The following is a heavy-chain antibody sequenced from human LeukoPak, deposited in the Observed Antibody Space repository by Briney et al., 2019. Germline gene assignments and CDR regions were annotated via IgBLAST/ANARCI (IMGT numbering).Heavy chain of an antibody. J-gene: IGHJ4*02. CDR2: ISSSGSTI. D-gene: IGHD5-18*01. CDR1: GFTFSDYY. Sequence: MAGGSLRLSCAASGFTFSDYYMSWIRQAPGKGLEWVSYISSSGSTIYYADSVKGRFTISRDNAKNSLYLQMNSLRAEDTAVYYCAKVDSIQLWLPVYWGQGTLVTVSS. CDR3: AKVDSIQLWLPVY. V-gene: IGHV3-11*01.